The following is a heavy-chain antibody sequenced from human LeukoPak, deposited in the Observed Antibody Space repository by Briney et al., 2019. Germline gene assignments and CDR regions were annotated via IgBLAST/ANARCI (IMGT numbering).Heavy chain of an antibody. J-gene: IGHJ4*02. CDR1: GFTFSSYG. V-gene: IGHV3-30*03. CDR3: ARDLSSSGWDY. CDR2: ISYDGSNK. Sequence: PGGSLRLSCAASGFTFSSYGMHWVRQAPGKGLEWVAVISYDGSNKYYADSVKGRFTISRDNSKNTLYLQMNSLRAEDTAVYYCARDLSSSGWDYWGQGTLVTASS. D-gene: IGHD6-19*01.